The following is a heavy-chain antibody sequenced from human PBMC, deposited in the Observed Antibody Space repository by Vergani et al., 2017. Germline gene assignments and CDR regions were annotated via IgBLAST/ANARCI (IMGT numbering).Heavy chain of an antibody. CDR1: GGTFSSYA. V-gene: IGHV1-69*01. D-gene: IGHD5-12*01. CDR2: IIPIFGTA. Sequence: QVQLVQSGAEVKKPGSSVKVSCKASGGTFSSYAISWVRQAPGQGLEWMGGIIPIFGTANYAQKFQGRVTITADESTSTAYMELSSLRSEDTAVYYCARGCWDSGYDYLSFWGQGTLVTVSS. CDR3: ARGCWDSGYDYLSF. J-gene: IGHJ4*02.